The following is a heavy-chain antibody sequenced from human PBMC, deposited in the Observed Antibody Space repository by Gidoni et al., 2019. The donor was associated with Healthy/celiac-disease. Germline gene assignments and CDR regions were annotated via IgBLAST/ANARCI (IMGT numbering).Heavy chain of an antibody. D-gene: IGHD3-10*01. J-gene: IGHJ6*02. CDR1: GFTFDEHG. CDR3: ARDLMFRGVIRVEYYGMDV. V-gene: IGHV3-20*04. CDR2: IHWYGGST. Sequence: EVQLVEPGGGVVRPGGSLRLSSAASGFTFDEHGTRWVRQAPGKGLELVSGIHWYGGSTGYADSVKGRFTISRDNAKNSLYLQMNSLRAEDTALYYCARDLMFRGVIRVEYYGMDVWGQGTTVTVSS.